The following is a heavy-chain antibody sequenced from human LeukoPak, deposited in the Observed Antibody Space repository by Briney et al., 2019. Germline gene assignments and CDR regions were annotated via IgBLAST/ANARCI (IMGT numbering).Heavy chain of an antibody. CDR3: ASDRSGYNDY. CDR2: IIPIFGTA. CDR1: GGTFSSYA. J-gene: IGHJ4*02. D-gene: IGHD3-9*01. V-gene: IGHV1-69*05. Sequence: ASVKVSCKASGGTFSSYAISWVRQAPGQGLEWMGGIIPIFGTANYAQKFQGRVTITTDESTSTAYMELSSLRSEDTAVYYCASDRSGYNDYWGQGTLVTVSS.